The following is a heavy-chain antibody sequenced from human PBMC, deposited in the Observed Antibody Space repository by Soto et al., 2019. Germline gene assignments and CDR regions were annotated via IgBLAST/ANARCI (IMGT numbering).Heavy chain of an antibody. CDR1: GFTFGDYA. J-gene: IGHJ6*02. CDR2: IRSKAYGGTT. V-gene: IGHV3-49*03. CDR3: ARFVRSCSGTTCYTRADV. D-gene: IGHD2-2*02. Sequence: GGSLRLSCTVSGFTFGDYAMNWFRQAPGKGLEWVGFIRSKAYGGTTEYAASVKGRFTISRDDSKSIAYLQMNSLKTEDTAVYHCARFVRSCSGTTCYTRADVWGQGTTVTVSS.